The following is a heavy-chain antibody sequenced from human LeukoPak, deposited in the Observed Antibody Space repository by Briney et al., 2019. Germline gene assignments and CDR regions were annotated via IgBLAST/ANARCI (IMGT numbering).Heavy chain of an antibody. V-gene: IGHV3-30*03. CDR1: GFTFSSYS. CDR2: ISYDGSNK. CDR3: ARDSSSWYGTNDY. D-gene: IGHD6-13*01. J-gene: IGHJ4*02. Sequence: PGGSLRLSCAASGFTFSSYSMNWVRQAPGKGLEWVAVISYDGSNKYYADSVKGRFTISRDNSKNTLYLQMNSLRAEDTAVYYCARDSSSWYGTNDYWGQGTLVTVSS.